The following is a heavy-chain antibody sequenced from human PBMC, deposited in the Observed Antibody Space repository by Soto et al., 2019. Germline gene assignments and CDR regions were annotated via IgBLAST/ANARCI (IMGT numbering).Heavy chain of an antibody. CDR1: GFTFSSYW. D-gene: IGHD6-19*01. J-gene: IGHJ3*02. Sequence: PGGSLRLSCAASGFTFSSYWMHWVRQAPGKGLVWVSRINSDGSSTSYADSVKGRFTISRDNAKNTLYLQMNSLRAEDTAVYYCARDQDSSGWFDAFDIWGQGTMVTVSS. CDR2: INSDGSST. CDR3: ARDQDSSGWFDAFDI. V-gene: IGHV3-74*01.